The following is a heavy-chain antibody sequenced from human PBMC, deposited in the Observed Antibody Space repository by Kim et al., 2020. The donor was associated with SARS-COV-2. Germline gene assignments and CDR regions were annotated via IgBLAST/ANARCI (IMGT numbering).Heavy chain of an antibody. CDR3: AKDGLTYYDILGNNWFDP. Sequence: GGSLRLSCAASGFTFSSYAMSWVRQAPGKGLEWVSAISGSGGSTYYADSVKGRFTISRDNSKNTLYLQMNSLRAEDTAVYYCAKDGLTYYDILGNNWFDPWGQGTLVTVSS. J-gene: IGHJ5*02. CDR2: ISGSGGST. D-gene: IGHD3-9*01. CDR1: GFTFSSYA. V-gene: IGHV3-23*01.